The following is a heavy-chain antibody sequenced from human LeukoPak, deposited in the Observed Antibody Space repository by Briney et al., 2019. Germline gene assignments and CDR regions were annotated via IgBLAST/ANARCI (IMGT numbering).Heavy chain of an antibody. V-gene: IGHV3-21*01. CDR3: ARKSYCSGGSCYYFVFDY. Sequence: GGSLRLSCAASGFTFSSYSMNWVRQAPGKGLEWVSSISSSSSYIYYADSVKGRFTISRDNAKNSLYLQMNSLRADDTAVYYCARKSYCSGGSCYYFVFDYWGQGTLVTVSS. D-gene: IGHD2-15*01. CDR2: ISSSSSYI. J-gene: IGHJ4*02. CDR1: GFTFSSYS.